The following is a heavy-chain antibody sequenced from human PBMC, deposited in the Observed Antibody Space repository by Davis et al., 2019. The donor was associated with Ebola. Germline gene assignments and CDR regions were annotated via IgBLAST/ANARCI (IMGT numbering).Heavy chain of an antibody. CDR2: TFYRSKWNN. CDR3: ARDVLSYGTGSHFDY. V-gene: IGHV6-1*01. D-gene: IGHD3-10*01. CDR1: GDNVFSNSAA. Sequence: SQTLSLTCSISGDNVFSNSAAWDWIRQSPSRGLEWPGRTFYRSKWNNDYALSVKSRITINPDTSKNQFSLQLRSVTPEDTAVYYCARDVLSYGTGSHFDYWGQGILVTVSS. J-gene: IGHJ4*02.